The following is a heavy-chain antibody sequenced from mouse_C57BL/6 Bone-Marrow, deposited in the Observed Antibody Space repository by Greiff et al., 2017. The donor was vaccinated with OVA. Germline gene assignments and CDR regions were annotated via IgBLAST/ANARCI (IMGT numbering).Heavy chain of an antibody. CDR3: AGNYYGSSYYAMDY. Sequence: QVQLHQPGAELVKPGASVRLSCKASGYTFTSYWMHGVKQRPDQGLEWMGRIHPNSGSHTYNEKCKSKATLPVDKASSTAYMQLSSLTSEDSAVYYCAGNYYGSSYYAMDYWGQGTSVTVSS. J-gene: IGHJ4*01. D-gene: IGHD1-1*01. V-gene: IGHV1-64*01. CDR1: GYTFTSYW. CDR2: IHPNSGSH.